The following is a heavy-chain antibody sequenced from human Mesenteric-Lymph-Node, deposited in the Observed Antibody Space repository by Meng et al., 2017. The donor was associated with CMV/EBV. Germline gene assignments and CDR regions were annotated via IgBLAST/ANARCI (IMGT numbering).Heavy chain of an antibody. J-gene: IGHJ6*02. CDR1: GGSISSSMYY. D-gene: IGHD3-10*01. Sequence: CSVSGGSISSSMYYWGWIRQPPGKGLEWIGSIHYSGSTYYNPSLKSRVTISVDTSKNQFSLKLSSVTAADTAVYYCARDRVRSGMDVWGQGTTVTVSS. CDR3: ARDRVRSGMDV. CDR2: IHYSGST. V-gene: IGHV4-39*07.